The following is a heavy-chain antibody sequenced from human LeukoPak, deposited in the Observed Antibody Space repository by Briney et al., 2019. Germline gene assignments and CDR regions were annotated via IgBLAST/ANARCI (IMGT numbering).Heavy chain of an antibody. CDR2: IYYSGST. J-gene: IGHJ4*02. V-gene: IGHV4-39*01. CDR3: ARGDSGSYSFGFDY. Sequence: SETLSLTCTVSGGSISSSSYYWGWIRQPPGKGLEWFGSIYYSGSTYYNPSLKSRVTISVDTSKNQFSLKLSSVTAADTAVYYCARGDSGSYSFGFDYWGQGTLVTVSS. CDR1: GGSISSSSYY. D-gene: IGHD1-26*01.